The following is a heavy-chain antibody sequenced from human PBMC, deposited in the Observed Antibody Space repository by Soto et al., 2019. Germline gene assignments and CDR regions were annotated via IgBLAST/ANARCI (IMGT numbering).Heavy chain of an antibody. Sequence: QVQVVQSGAEVKKPGASVKVSCKASGGTFSNYAINWVRQAPGQGLEWMGGIIPIFGTPNYDQKFQDRVTITADESTTTAYMELSNLKSEDTAVYYCARGIPSPVQDWYFDLWGRGTLVTVSS. J-gene: IGHJ2*01. CDR2: IIPIFGTP. CDR1: GGTFSNYA. CDR3: ARGIPSPVQDWYFDL. D-gene: IGHD2-2*01. V-gene: IGHV1-69*01.